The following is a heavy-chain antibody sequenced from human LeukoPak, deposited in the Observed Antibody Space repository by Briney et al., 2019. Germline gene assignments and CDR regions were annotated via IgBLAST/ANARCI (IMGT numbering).Heavy chain of an antibody. Sequence: HRASVKVSCKASGYTFTGYYMHWVRQAPGQGLEWMGWINPNSGGTNYAQKFQGRVTMTRDTSISTAYMELSRLRSDDTAVYYCVTAAGSIVPSYRAEYFQHWGQGTLVTVSS. CDR1: GYTFTGYY. J-gene: IGHJ1*01. D-gene: IGHD1-26*01. CDR3: VTAAGSIVPSYRAEYFQH. CDR2: INPNSGGT. V-gene: IGHV1-2*02.